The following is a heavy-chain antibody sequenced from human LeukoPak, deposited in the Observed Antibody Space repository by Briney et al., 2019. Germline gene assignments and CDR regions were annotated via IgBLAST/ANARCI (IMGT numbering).Heavy chain of an antibody. CDR2: ISSSSSYI. CDR1: GFTFSSYA. V-gene: IGHV3-21*01. J-gene: IGHJ4*02. CDR3: ARDRSSGYYLRTYYFDY. D-gene: IGHD3-22*01. Sequence: GGSLRLSCAASGFTFSSYAMSWVRQAPGKGLEWVSSISSSSSYIYYADSVKGRFTISRDNAKNSLYLQMNSLRAEDTAVYYCARDRSSGYYLRTYYFDYWGQGTLVTVSS.